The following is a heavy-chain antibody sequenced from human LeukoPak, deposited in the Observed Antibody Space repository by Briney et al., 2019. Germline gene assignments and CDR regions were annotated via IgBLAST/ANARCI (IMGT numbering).Heavy chain of an antibody. V-gene: IGHV4-39*01. CDR2: IYYSGST. J-gene: IGHJ4*02. D-gene: IGHD3-9*01. CDR3: ARYAGRAYYDILTGYDY. CDR1: GGSISSSSYY. Sequence: SETLSLTCTVSGGSISSSSYYWGWIRQPPGKGLEWIGSIYYSGSTYYNPSLKCRVTISVDTSKNQFSLKLSSVTAADTAVYYCARYAGRAYYDILTGYDYWGLGTLVTVSS.